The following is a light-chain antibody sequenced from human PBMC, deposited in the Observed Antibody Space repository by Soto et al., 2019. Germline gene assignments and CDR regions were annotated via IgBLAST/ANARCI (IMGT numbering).Light chain of an antibody. J-gene: IGLJ1*01. Sequence: QSVLTQPRSASGTPGRRVTISCSGSSSNVGRYAVNWYKHLPGTAPKLLIYNNNQRPSGVPDLFSGSKSGTSASLAISGLQSEDEADYYCAAWDDRLNEYVFGTGTKVTVL. V-gene: IGLV1-44*01. CDR2: NNN. CDR3: AAWDDRLNEYV. CDR1: SSNVGRYA.